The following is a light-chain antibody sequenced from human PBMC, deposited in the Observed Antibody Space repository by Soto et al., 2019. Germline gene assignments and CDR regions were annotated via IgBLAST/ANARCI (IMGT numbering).Light chain of an antibody. J-gene: IGLJ1*01. CDR1: SSDVGGYNN. Sequence: QSVLTQPRSVSGSPGQSVTISCTGTSSDVGGYNNVSWYQQHPGKAPKLMIYDVSKRPSGVPDRFSGSKSGNTASLTISGLQAEDEADYYCCSYAGSYTYVFGTGTKVTVL. CDR3: CSYAGSYTYV. CDR2: DVS. V-gene: IGLV2-11*01.